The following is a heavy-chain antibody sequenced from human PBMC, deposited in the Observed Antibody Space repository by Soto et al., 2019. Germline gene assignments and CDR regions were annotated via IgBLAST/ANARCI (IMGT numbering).Heavy chain of an antibody. CDR3: AKVRVYSSSWYYFDY. V-gene: IGHV3-23*01. J-gene: IGHJ4*02. D-gene: IGHD6-13*01. CDR2: ISGSGGST. CDR1: GFTFSSYA. Sequence: GGSLRLSCAASGFTFSSYAMSWVRQAPGKGLEWVSAISGSGGSTYYADSVKGRFTISRDNSKNTLYLQMNSLRAEDTAVYYCAKVRVYSSSWYYFDYWGQGTLVTVSS.